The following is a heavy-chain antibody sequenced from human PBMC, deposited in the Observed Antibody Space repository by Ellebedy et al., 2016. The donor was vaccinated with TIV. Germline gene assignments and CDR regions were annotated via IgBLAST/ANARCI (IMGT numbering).Heavy chain of an antibody. V-gene: IGHV5-51*01. Sequence: GESLKISCKPSGYSFTTYWIGWVRQMPGIGLQWMGIIYPGDSETITRYSPSFQGHVTISVDNSINTAYLQWSSLKASDTAMYYCARQGERPFDFWGQGTLVTVSS. D-gene: IGHD1-1*01. J-gene: IGHJ4*02. CDR1: GYSFTTYW. CDR3: ARQGERPFDF. CDR2: IYPGDSETIT.